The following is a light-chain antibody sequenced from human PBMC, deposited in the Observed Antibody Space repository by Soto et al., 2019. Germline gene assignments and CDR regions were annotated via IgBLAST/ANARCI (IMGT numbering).Light chain of an antibody. CDR3: QQYVIWPPTFT. CDR2: SAS. CDR1: RSESTN. J-gene: IGKJ2*01. V-gene: IGKV3-15*01. Sequence: IVMTQSPATLSVSPGERITLSCRASRSESTNLAWYQQKPGQATRLLIYSASTRATGIPARFSGSGSGTEFTHAITSLQSEDFAVYFCQQYVIWPPTFTFGQGTKLEIK.